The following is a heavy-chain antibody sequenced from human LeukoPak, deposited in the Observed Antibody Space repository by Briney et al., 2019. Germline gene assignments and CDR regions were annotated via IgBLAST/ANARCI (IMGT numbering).Heavy chain of an antibody. CDR1: GDSISNYY. CDR2: IYYSGST. D-gene: IGHD1-1*01. J-gene: IGHJ4*02. CDR3: ASFSWKPLDY. Sequence: PSGTLSLTCSVSGDSISNYYWSWLGQPPGKGLEWIGYIYYSGSTNYNPSLKSRVTISVDTSKNQFSLKLSSVTAADTAVYYCASFSWKPLDYWGQGTLVTVSS. V-gene: IGHV4-59*01.